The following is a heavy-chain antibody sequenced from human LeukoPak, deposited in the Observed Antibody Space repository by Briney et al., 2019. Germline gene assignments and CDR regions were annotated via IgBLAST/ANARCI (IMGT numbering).Heavy chain of an antibody. D-gene: IGHD2-2*01. CDR2: INHSGST. Sequence: SETLSLTCAVYGGSFSGYYWSWIRQPPGKGLEWIGEINHSGSTNYNPSLKSRVTISVDTSKNQFSLKLSSVTAADTAVYYCARLKGYQNDDAFDIWGQGTMVTVSS. CDR1: GGSFSGYY. CDR3: ARLKGYQNDDAFDI. V-gene: IGHV4-34*01. J-gene: IGHJ3*02.